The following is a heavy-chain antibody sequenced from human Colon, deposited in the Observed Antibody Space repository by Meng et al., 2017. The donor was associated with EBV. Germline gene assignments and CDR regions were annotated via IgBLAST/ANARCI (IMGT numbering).Heavy chain of an antibody. CDR3: ARLESSGYYFGGWFDP. CDR1: GGSIISSKW. D-gene: IGHD3-22*01. CDR2: IYHHGTT. V-gene: IGHV4-4*02. Sequence: VALAESGPRLVKPSGTVYLTCAVSGGSIISSKWWSWVRQSPGTGLEWIGEIYHHGTTNYNPSLKSRVTISVDTSKNKFFLNLTSVTAADTAVYYCARLESSGYYFGGWFDPWGQGILVTVSS. J-gene: IGHJ5*02.